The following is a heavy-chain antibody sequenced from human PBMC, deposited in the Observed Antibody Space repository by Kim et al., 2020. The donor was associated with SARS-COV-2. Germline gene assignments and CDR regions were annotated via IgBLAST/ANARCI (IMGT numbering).Heavy chain of an antibody. Sequence: GGSLRLSCAASGFTFSSYAMSWVRQAPGKGLEWVSAISGSGGSTYYADSVKGRFTISRDNSKNTLYLQMNSLRAEDTAVYYCAKVRSAAGLSWLLLRRTYFDYWGQGTLVTVSS. CDR2: ISGSGGST. D-gene: IGHD3-22*01. V-gene: IGHV3-23*01. J-gene: IGHJ4*02. CDR1: GFTFSSYA. CDR3: AKVRSAAGLSWLLLRRTYFDY.